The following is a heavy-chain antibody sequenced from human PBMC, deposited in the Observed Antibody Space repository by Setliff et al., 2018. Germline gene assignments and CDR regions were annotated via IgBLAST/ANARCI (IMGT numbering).Heavy chain of an antibody. V-gene: IGHV3-7*01. Sequence: GGPLRLSCAASGFTFSSYWVSWVRQAPGKGLEWVANNKQDGSEEYYVDPVEGRFTISRDNAKNALYLQVNSLRAEDTAVYYCAREQTMEWLLYGANYFYYMDVWGKGTTVTVSS. CDR1: GFTFSSYW. J-gene: IGHJ6*03. CDR3: AREQTMEWLLYGANYFYYMDV. D-gene: IGHD3-3*01. CDR2: NKQDGSEE.